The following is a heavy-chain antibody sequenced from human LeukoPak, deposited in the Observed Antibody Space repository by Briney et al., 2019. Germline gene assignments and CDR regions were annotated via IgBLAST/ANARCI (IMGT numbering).Heavy chain of an antibody. D-gene: IGHD3-10*01. CDR2: INPNSGGT. J-gene: IGHJ4*02. V-gene: IGHV1-2*02. CDR1: GYTFTSYA. CDR3: ARVRYGSGSFLDY. Sequence: ASVKVSCKASGYTFTSYAMNWVRQAPGQGLEWMGWINPNSGGTNYAQKFQGRVTMTRDTSISTAYMELSGLRSDDTAVYYCARVRYGSGSFLDYWGQGTLVTVSS.